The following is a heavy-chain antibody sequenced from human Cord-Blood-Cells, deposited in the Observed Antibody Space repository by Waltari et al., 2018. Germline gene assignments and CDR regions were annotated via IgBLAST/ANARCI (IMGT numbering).Heavy chain of an antibody. V-gene: IGHV3-9*03. D-gene: IGHD2-2*01. CDR2: ISWNSGSI. CDR1: GFTFDDYA. Sequence: EVQLVESGGGLVQPGRSLRLSCAASGFTFDDYAMHWVRQAPGKGLEWVSGISWNSGSIGYADSVKGRFTISRDNAKNSLYLQMNSLRAEDMALYYCAKASDIVVVPAAFDYWGQGTLVTVSS. J-gene: IGHJ4*02. CDR3: AKASDIVVVPAAFDY.